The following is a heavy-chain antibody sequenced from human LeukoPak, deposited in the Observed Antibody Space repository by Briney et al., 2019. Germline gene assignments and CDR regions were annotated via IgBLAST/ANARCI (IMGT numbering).Heavy chain of an antibody. CDR3: ARGFAGTTFSIDY. CDR1: GFTFSSYA. D-gene: IGHD1-1*01. V-gene: IGHV3-30*04. Sequence: GRSLRLSCAASGFTFSSYAMHWVRQAPGKGQEWVAVISYDGSNKYYADSVKGRFTISRDNSKNTLYLQMNSLRAEDTAVYYCARGFAGTTFSIDYWGQGTLVTVSS. J-gene: IGHJ4*02. CDR2: ISYDGSNK.